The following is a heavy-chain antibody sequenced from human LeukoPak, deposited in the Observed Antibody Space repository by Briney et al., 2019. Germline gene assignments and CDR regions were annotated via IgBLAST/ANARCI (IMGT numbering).Heavy chain of an antibody. CDR3: ARAEVLPDFFDSSGAFDY. J-gene: IGHJ4*02. V-gene: IGHV4-59*01. CDR2: IYYSGST. Sequence: SETLSLTCAVYGGSFSGYYWSWVRQPPGKGLEWIGYIYYSGSTNYNPSLKSRVTISVDTSKNQFSLKLNSVTAADTAMYYCARAEVLPDFFDSSGAFDYWGQGTLVTVSS. CDR1: GGSFSGYY. D-gene: IGHD3-22*01.